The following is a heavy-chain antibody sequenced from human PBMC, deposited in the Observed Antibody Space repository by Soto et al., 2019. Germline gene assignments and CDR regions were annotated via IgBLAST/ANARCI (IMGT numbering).Heavy chain of an antibody. D-gene: IGHD5-12*01. CDR1: GYPFTTNW. V-gene: IGHV5-51*01. Sequence: PGESLKISCKGSGYPFTTNWIAWVRQMPGKGLERMGIIYPSDSDTTYSPSFRGQVTISVDKSTSTAYLQWSSLKASDTAIYYCARRSGYHNYRGQATLVTVSS. J-gene: IGHJ4*02. CDR2: IYPSDSDT. CDR3: ARRSGYHNY.